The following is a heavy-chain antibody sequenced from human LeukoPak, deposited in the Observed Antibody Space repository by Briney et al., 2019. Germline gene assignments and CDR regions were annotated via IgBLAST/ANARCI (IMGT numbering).Heavy chain of an antibody. CDR1: GFTFDDYA. CDR2: ISWNSGSI. CDR3: AELGGGYSSSWYVSGSYYYYGMDV. D-gene: IGHD6-13*01. J-gene: IGHJ6*02. V-gene: IGHV3-9*01. Sequence: GGSLRLSCAASGFTFDDYAMHWVRQAPGKGLEWVSGISWNSGSIGYADSVKGRFTISRDNAKNSLYLQMNSLRAEDTALYYCAELGGGYSSSWYVSGSYYYYGMDVWGQGTTVTVSS.